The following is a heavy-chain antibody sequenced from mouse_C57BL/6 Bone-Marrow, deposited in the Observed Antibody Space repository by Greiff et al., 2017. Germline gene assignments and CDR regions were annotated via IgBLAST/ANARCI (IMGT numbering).Heavy chain of an antibody. V-gene: IGHV1-15*01. CDR1: GYTFTDYE. J-gene: IGHJ2*01. CDR3: TRRLRVRSHLDY. D-gene: IGHD3-2*02. CDR2: IDPETGGT. Sequence: VQLQQSGAELVRPGASVTLSCKASGYTFTDYEMHWVKQTPVHGLEWIGAIDPETGGTAYNQKFKGKAILTADKSSSTAYMELRSLTSQDSAVYYCTRRLRVRSHLDYWDQGTTLTVSS.